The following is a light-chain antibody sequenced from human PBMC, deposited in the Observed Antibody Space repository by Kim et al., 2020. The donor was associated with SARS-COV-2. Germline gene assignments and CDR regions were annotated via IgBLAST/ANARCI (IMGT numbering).Light chain of an antibody. Sequence: SYELTQPPSVSVSPGQTASITCSGDKLGDKYACWYQQKPGQSSVLVIYQESKRPSGIPERFSGSNSGNTATLTISGTQAMDEADYYCQAWDSSTVVFGGGTQLTVL. CDR2: QES. CDR3: QAWDSSTVV. CDR1: KLGDKY. V-gene: IGLV3-1*01. J-gene: IGLJ2*01.